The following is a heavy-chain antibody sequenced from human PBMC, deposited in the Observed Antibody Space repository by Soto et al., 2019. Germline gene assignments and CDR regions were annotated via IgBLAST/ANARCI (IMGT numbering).Heavy chain of an antibody. CDR1: GDFVKSAGYF. CDR3: AREDLSSSSTSSFDS. V-gene: IGHV4-31*11. CDR2: IYYSGAT. Sequence: SETLSLTCAVSGDFVKSAGYFLAWIRQPPGKGLEWIGHIYYSGATSYTPSLKSRVSISMDTSKNQFSLTLTSVTAADTAVYFCAREDLSSSSTSSFDSWGQGTPVTVSS. D-gene: IGHD6-6*01. J-gene: IGHJ4*02.